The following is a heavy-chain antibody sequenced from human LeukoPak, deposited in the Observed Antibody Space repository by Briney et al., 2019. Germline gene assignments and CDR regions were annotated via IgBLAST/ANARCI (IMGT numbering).Heavy chain of an antibody. Sequence: SETLSLTCTVSGGSISSYYWSWIRQPAGKGLEWIGRIYTSGSTNYNPSPKSRVTMSVDTSKNQFSLKLSSVTAADTAVYYCARMYYDFWSGYPDYWGQGTLVTVSS. CDR1: GGSISSYY. D-gene: IGHD3-3*01. CDR2: IYTSGST. V-gene: IGHV4-4*07. J-gene: IGHJ4*02. CDR3: ARMYYDFWSGYPDY.